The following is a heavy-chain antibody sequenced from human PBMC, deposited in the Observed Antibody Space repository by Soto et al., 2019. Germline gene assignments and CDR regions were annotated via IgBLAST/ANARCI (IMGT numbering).Heavy chain of an antibody. J-gene: IGHJ4*02. CDR2: IYGDDSK. D-gene: IGHD4-17*01. V-gene: IGHV2-5*02. Sequence: QITLKESGPALVKPTQTLTLTCTFSGFSLSTSGVGVGWIRQPPGKALEWLAVIYGDDSKHYSPSLESRLTITNATSKNQVVLTMTTMDPVDTATYFCAHKGYGDYPLDYWGQGTLVTVSS. CDR3: AHKGYGDYPLDY. CDR1: GFSLSTSGVG.